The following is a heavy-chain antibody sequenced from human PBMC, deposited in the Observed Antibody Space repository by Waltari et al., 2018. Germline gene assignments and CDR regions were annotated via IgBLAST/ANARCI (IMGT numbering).Heavy chain of an antibody. V-gene: IGHV3-53*02. D-gene: IGHD3-22*01. CDR2: IYNDGRT. CDR1: GLSVSSNH. J-gene: IGHJ4*02. CDR3: AAYGGYSY. Sequence: EVQLVETGGGLIQPGGSLRRPCAVSGLSVSSNHVTWVRQVPGKGLEWVSVIYNDGRTYVADSVKGRFTISRDSSKNTVLLQMNMLRVDDTAVYYCAAYGGYSYWGQGTLVTVSS.